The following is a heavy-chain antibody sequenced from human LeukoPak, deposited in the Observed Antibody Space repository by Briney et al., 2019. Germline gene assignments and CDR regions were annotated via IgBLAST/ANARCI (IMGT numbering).Heavy chain of an antibody. CDR3: AHNLEQLVDFDY. CDR1: EFSLSTSGVG. Sequence: SGPTLVNPTQTLTLTCTFSEFSLSTSGVGVGWIRQPPGKALEWLALIYWNDDKRYSPSLKSRLTITKDTSKNQVVLTMTNMDPVDTATYYCAHNLEQLVDFDYWGQGTLVTVSS. D-gene: IGHD6-13*01. V-gene: IGHV2-5*01. J-gene: IGHJ4*02. CDR2: IYWNDDK.